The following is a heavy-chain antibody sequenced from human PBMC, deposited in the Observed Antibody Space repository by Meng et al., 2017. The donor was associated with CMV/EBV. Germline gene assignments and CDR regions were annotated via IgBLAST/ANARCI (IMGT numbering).Heavy chain of an antibody. V-gene: IGHV1-24*01. Sequence: ASVKVSCKVSGYTLTELSMHWVRQAPGKGLEWMGGFDPEDGETIYAQKFQGRVTMTEDTSTDTAYKELSSLRSEDTAVYYCATLYYYDSSPPGETNDAFDIWGQGTMVTVSS. J-gene: IGHJ3*02. D-gene: IGHD3-22*01. CDR1: GYTLTELS. CDR2: FDPEDGET. CDR3: ATLYYYDSSPPGETNDAFDI.